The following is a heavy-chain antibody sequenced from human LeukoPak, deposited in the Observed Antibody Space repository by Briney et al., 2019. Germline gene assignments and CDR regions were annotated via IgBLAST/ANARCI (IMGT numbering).Heavy chain of an antibody. Sequence: SETLSLTCAVSGGSISSSNWWSRVRQPPGKGLEWIGEIYHSGSTNYNPSLKSRVTISVDKSKNQFSLKLSSVTAADTAVYYCASGGGYQLQRWGSTDAFDIWGQGTMVTVSS. CDR1: GGSISSSNW. D-gene: IGHD2-2*01. V-gene: IGHV4-4*02. J-gene: IGHJ3*02. CDR2: IYHSGST. CDR3: ASGGGYQLQRWGSTDAFDI.